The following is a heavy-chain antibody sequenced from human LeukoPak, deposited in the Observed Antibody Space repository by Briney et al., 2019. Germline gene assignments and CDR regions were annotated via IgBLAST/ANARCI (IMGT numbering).Heavy chain of an antibody. CDR2: ISGSGGNT. J-gene: IGHJ4*02. Sequence: PGGSLRLSCAASGFTFFNYAMSWVRQSPGKGLEWVSIISGSGGNTNYADSVKGRFTISRDNAKNSLYLQMNSLRAEDTAVYYCARDTSLDYWGQGTLVTVSS. CDR3: ARDTSLDY. V-gene: IGHV3-23*01. CDR1: GFTFFNYA.